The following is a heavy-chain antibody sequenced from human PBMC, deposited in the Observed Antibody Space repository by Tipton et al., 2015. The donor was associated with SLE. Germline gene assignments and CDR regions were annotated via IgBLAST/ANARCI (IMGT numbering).Heavy chain of an antibody. Sequence: GLVKPSQTLSLTCAISGDSVSSNSAAWNWLRQSPSRGLEWLGRTYYRSEWYNDYAVSVKSRITINPDTSRNQFSLKLSSVTAADTAVYYCARPLEMATITVAFDYWGQGTLVTVSS. V-gene: IGHV6-1*01. CDR1: GDSVSSNSAA. CDR2: TYYRSEWYN. J-gene: IGHJ4*02. CDR3: ARPLEMATITVAFDY. D-gene: IGHD5-24*01.